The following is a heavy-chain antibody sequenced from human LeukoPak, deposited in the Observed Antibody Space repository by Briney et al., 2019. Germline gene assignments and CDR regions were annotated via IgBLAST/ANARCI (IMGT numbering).Heavy chain of an antibody. CDR3: ARGLSTGREDYFDF. Sequence: SETLSLTCSVSGASVSDGSYYWSWIRQPPGKGLEWIGFLYYSGRTNYSPSPSGRVSTSIDTSKNHFSLNLTSVTAADTAVYYCARGLSTGREDYFDFWGQGTLVSVSS. V-gene: IGHV4-61*03. D-gene: IGHD1-1*01. CDR1: GASVSDGSYY. CDR2: LYYSGRT. J-gene: IGHJ4*02.